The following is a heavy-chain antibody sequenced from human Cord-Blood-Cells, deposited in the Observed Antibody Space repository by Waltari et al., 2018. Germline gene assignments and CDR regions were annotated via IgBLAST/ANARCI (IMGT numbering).Heavy chain of an antibody. CDR1: GYTFTCYA. Sequence: QVQLVQSGAEVKKPGASVQVYCKASGYTFTCYAIPWVRQAPGQRLAWMGWINAGNGNTKYSQKFQGRVTITRDTSASTAYMELSSLRSEDTAVYYCASSSSSSKSPNYWGQGTLVTVSS. V-gene: IGHV1-3*01. CDR3: ASSSSSSKSPNY. D-gene: IGHD6-6*01. CDR2: INAGNGNT. J-gene: IGHJ4*02.